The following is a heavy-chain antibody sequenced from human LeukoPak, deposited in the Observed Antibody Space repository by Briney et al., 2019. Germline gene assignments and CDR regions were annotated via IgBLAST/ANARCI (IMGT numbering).Heavy chain of an antibody. CDR3: ARDRYGDYSFDY. CDR1: GFSFGGHW. D-gene: IGHD4-17*01. J-gene: IGHJ4*02. Sequence: GGSLRLSCTASGFSFGGHWMHWVRQAPGKGLEWVSSISGSGSYIYYADSVKGRFTISRDNAKNSLYLQMNSLRAEDTAVYYCARDRYGDYSFDYWGQGSLVTVSS. V-gene: IGHV3-21*01. CDR2: ISGSGSYI.